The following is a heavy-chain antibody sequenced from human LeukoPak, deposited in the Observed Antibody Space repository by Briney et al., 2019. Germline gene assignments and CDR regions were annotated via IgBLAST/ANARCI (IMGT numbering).Heavy chain of an antibody. Sequence: GGSLRLSCAVSGFTFSSYSMNWVRQAPGKGLEWVSYISTSGSPIYYADSVKGRFTISRDNAKNSLYLQMNSLRAEHTAVYYCARTIDYWGQGTLVTVSS. J-gene: IGHJ4*02. CDR2: ISTSGSPI. CDR3: ARTIDY. CDR1: GFTFSSYS. V-gene: IGHV3-48*01.